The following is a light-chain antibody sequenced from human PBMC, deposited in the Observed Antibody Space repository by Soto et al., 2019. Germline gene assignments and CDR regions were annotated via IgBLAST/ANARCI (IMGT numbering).Light chain of an antibody. V-gene: IGKV3-15*01. J-gene: IGKJ1*01. CDR3: QQYNDWLLT. CDR2: GAF. CDR1: KSVSSN. Sequence: EILMTQSPVTLSVSPGEIATLSCRASKSVSSNLAWYQQKPGQAPSLLIYGAFTRATGIPARFSGTGSGTEFTLTISSLQSEDFALYYCQQYNDWLLTFGQGTKLEI.